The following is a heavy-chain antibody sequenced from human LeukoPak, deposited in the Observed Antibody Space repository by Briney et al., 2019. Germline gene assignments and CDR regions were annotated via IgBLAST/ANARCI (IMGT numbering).Heavy chain of an antibody. CDR2: INPNSGGT. CDR1: GYTFTGYY. D-gene: IGHD3-22*01. CDR3: ARAPYYYDSRLPGPVDY. Sequence: ASVKVSCKASGYTFTGYYMHWVRQAPGQGLEWMGWINPNSGGTNYAQKFQGRVTMARDTSISTAYMELSRLRSEDTAVYYCARAPYYYDSRLPGPVDYWGQGTLVTVSS. V-gene: IGHV1-2*02. J-gene: IGHJ4*02.